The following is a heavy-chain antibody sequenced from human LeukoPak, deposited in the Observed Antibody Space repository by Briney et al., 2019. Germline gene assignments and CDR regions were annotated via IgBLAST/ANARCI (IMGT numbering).Heavy chain of an antibody. CDR1: GGSISSYY. CDR3: ARKGSSGWIFDY. CDR2: IYYSGST. J-gene: IGHJ4*02. D-gene: IGHD6-19*01. Sequence: PSETLSLTCTVSGGSISSYYWSWIRQPPGKGLEWIGYIYYSGSTNYNPSLKTRVTISVDTSKNQFSLKLSSVTAADTAMYYCARKGSSGWIFDYWGQGTLVTVSS. V-gene: IGHV4-59*08.